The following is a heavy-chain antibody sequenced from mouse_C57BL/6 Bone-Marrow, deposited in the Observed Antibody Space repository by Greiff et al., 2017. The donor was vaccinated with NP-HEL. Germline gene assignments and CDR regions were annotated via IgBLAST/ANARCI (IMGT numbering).Heavy chain of an antibody. J-gene: IGHJ4*01. D-gene: IGHD1-1*01. Sequence: EVMLVESGGGLVKPGGSLKLSCAASGFTFSSYAMSWVRQTPEKRLEWVATISDGGSYTYYPDNVKGRFPISRDNAKNNLYLQMSHLKSEDTAMYYCARLLLSDYAMDYWGQGTSVTVSS. CDR1: GFTFSSYA. V-gene: IGHV5-4*03. CDR3: ARLLLSDYAMDY. CDR2: ISDGGSYT.